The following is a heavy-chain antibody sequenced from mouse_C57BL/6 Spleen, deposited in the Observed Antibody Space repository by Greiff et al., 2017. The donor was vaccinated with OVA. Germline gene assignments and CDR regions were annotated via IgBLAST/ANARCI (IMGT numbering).Heavy chain of an antibody. CDR2: ISDGGGYT. Sequence: EVQLVESGGGLVKPGGSLKLSCAASGFTFSSYAMSWVRQTPEKRLEWVATISDGGGYTYYPDNVKGRFTLSRDNAKNNLYLQMSHLKSEDTAMYYCARAAFDYWGQGTTLTVAS. CDR3: ARAAFDY. J-gene: IGHJ2*01. V-gene: IGHV5-4*01. CDR1: GFTFSSYA.